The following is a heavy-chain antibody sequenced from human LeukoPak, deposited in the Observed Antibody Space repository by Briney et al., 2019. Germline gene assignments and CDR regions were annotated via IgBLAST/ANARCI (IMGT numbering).Heavy chain of an antibody. CDR1: GGSISSYY. V-gene: IGHV4-59*12. CDR3: ARDKQLERPTYYYYYMDV. D-gene: IGHD1-1*01. CDR2: IYYSGGT. J-gene: IGHJ6*03. Sequence: PSETLSLTCTVSGGSISSYYWSWIRQPPGKGLEWIGYIYYSGGTNYNPSLKSRVTISVDTSKNQFSLKLSSVTAADTAVYYCARDKQLERPTYYYYYMDVWGKGTTVTVSS.